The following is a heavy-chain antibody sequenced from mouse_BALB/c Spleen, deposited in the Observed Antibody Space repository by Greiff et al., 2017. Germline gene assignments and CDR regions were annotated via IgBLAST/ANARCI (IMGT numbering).Heavy chain of an antibody. V-gene: IGHV10-1*02. J-gene: IGHJ2*01. CDR2: IRSKSNNYAT. Sequence: VQLKESGGGLVQPKGSLKLSCAASGFTFNTYAMNWVRQAPGKGLEWVARIRSKSNNYATYYADSVKDRFTISRDDSQSMLYLQMNNLKTEDTAMYYCVSGNYFDYWGQGTTLTVSS. CDR3: VSGNYFDY. D-gene: IGHD1-1*02. CDR1: GFTFNTYA.